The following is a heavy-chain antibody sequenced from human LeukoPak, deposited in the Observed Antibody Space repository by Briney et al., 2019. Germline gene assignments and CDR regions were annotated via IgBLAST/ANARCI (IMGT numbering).Heavy chain of an antibody. CDR3: ARDLNYYDSSGYGH. V-gene: IGHV3-53*01. CDR2: IYSGGSP. CDR1: GLTFSTNY. D-gene: IGHD3-22*01. Sequence: GGSLRLSCAASGLTFSTNYMSWVRQAPGKGLEWVSVIYSGGSPYYADPVKGRFTISRDNSKNTLYLQMNSLRAEDTAVYYCARDLNYYDSSGYGHWGQGTLVTVSS. J-gene: IGHJ4*02.